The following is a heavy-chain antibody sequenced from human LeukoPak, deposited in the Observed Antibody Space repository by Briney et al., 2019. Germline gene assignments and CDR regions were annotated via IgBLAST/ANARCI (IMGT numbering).Heavy chain of an antibody. D-gene: IGHD6-6*01. V-gene: IGHV1-69*04. J-gene: IGHJ3*02. CDR1: GGTFSSYA. Sequence: SVKVSCKASGGTFSSYAISWVRQAPGQGLEWMGRIIPILGIANYAQKFQGRVTITRNTSISTAYMELSSLRSEDTAVYYCAREVSNEYSSSSDAFDIWGQGTMVTVSS. CDR2: IIPILGIA. CDR3: AREVSNEYSSSSDAFDI.